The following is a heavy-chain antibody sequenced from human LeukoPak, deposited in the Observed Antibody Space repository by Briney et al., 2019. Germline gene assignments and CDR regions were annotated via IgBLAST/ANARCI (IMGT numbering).Heavy chain of an antibody. CDR3: ARAAQWLDYYYYYYMDV. V-gene: IGHV1-18*01. CDR2: ISAYNGNT. Sequence: ASVKVSCKASGYTFTSYGISWVRQAPGQGLEWMGWISAYNGNTNYAQKLQGRVTMTTDTSTSTAYMELRSLRSDDTAVYYCARAAQWLDYYYYYYMDVWGKGTTATVSS. D-gene: IGHD6-19*01. CDR1: GYTFTSYG. J-gene: IGHJ6*03.